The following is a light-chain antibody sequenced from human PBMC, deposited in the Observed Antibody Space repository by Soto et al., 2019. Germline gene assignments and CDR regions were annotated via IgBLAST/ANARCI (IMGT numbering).Light chain of an antibody. CDR1: QSVSHY. CDR3: QQRSNWPIT. CDR2: DAS. J-gene: IGKJ5*01. Sequence: EIVFTQSPATLSFSPGERAXXSXRASQSVSHYLARYQQKPGQAPRLLIYDASNRATGIPARFSGSGSGTDFTLTISRLEPEDFAVHYCQQRSNWPITFGQGTRLEIK. V-gene: IGKV3-11*01.